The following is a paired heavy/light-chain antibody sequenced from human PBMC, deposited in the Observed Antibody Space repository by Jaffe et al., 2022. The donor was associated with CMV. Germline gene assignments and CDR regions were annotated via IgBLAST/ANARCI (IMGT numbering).Light chain of an antibody. CDR2: DAS. J-gene: IGKJ5*01. V-gene: IGKV3-11*01. CDR1: QSVSSY. Sequence: EIVLTQSPATLSLSPGERATLSCRASQSVSSYLAWYQQKPGQAPRLLIYDASNRATGIPARFSGSGSGTDFTLTISSLEPEDFAVYYCQQRSNWPPEITFGQGTRLEIK. CDR3: QQRSNWPPEIT.
Heavy chain of an antibody. J-gene: IGHJ6*03. D-gene: IGHD5-18*01. V-gene: IGHV3-53*02. Sequence: EVQLVETGGGLIQPGGSLRLSCAASGFTVSSNYMSWVRQAPGKGLEWVSVIYSGGSTYYADSVKGRFTISRDNSKNTLYLQMNSLRAEDTAVYYCARNEGGYSSLGYYYYYMDVWGKGTTVTVSS. CDR1: GFTVSSNY. CDR3: ARNEGGYSSLGYYYYYMDV. CDR2: IYSGGST.